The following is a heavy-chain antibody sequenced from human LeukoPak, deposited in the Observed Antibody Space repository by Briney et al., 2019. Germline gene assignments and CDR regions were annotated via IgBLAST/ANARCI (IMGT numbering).Heavy chain of an antibody. CDR3: ARDYAGSPDY. Sequence: GGALRLSCTASGFTFSTYRINWVRQSPGKGLVWVALINGDGSTTTHADSVKGRFTISRDNAKNTAYLQMNSLRDEDTAVYFCARDYAGSPDYWGQGTLVTVSA. CDR2: INGDGSTT. V-gene: IGHV3-74*03. D-gene: IGHD3-10*01. J-gene: IGHJ4*02. CDR1: GFTFSTYR.